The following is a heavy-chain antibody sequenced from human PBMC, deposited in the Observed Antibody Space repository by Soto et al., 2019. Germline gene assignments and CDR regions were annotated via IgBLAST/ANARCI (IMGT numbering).Heavy chain of an antibody. CDR2: IRAGGGRT. Sequence: EVQLLESGGGQVQSGGSLRLSCAASGFSFSTYAMTWVRQAPGEGLEWVSVIRAGGGRTYYADSVKGRFTISRDDSKNTLFLEMTNLRVEDTARYYCAKGDWADFWGQGTLVTVSS. V-gene: IGHV3-23*01. D-gene: IGHD2-21*01. J-gene: IGHJ4*02. CDR1: GFSFSTYA. CDR3: AKGDWADF.